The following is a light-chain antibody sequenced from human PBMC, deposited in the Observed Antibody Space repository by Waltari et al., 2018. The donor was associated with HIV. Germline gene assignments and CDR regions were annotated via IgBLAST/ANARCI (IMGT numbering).Light chain of an antibody. CDR2: KDS. V-gene: IGLV3-25*03. Sequence: SYELKQPPSVSVSPGQTATITCSGDALATQYAFWYQQKAGHAPVVIIYKDSERPSGIPEGISGSSSGTTVTLTISEVQAEDEADYYCQSADSSGTYVFGSGTKVTVL. CDR1: ALATQY. CDR3: QSADSSGTYV. J-gene: IGLJ1*01.